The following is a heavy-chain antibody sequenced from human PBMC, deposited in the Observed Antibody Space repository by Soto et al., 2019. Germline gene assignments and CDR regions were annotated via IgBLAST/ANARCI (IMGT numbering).Heavy chain of an antibody. Sequence: AGGSLRLSCVASGFTFSSYGMSWVRQAPGQGLEWVSAITGDGVDTFHADSVRGRLTISRDNSRNTLYLQMDSLRAEDTALYYCAKGSATSRPYYFDYWGQGSMVTVYS. CDR1: GFTFSSYG. CDR2: ITGDGVDT. J-gene: IGHJ4*02. CDR3: AKGSATSRPYYFDY. V-gene: IGHV3-23*01.